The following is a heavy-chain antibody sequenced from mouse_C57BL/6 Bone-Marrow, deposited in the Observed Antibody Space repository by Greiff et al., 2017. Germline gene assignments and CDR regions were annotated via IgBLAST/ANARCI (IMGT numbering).Heavy chain of an antibody. CDR2: IDPENGDT. Sequence: VQLQQSGAELVRPGASVKLSCTASGFNIKDDYMHWVKQRPEQGLEWIGWIDPENGDTEYASKLQGKATITADTSSNTAYLQLSSLTSEDTAVYYCTTYSIYYDYDAWFAYWGQGTLVTVSA. CDR1: GFNIKDDY. J-gene: IGHJ3*01. D-gene: IGHD2-4*01. CDR3: TTYSIYYDYDAWFAY. V-gene: IGHV14-4*01.